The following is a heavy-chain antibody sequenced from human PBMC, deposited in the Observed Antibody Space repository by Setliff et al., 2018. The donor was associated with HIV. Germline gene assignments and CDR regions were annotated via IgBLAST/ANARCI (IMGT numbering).Heavy chain of an antibody. CDR2: IKSKTDGGTI. CDR3: TTRSGWHYSYYMDV. J-gene: IGHJ6*03. D-gene: IGHD6-19*01. CDR1: GLTFSNAW. V-gene: IGHV3-15*01. Sequence: GESLTISCAASGLTFSNAWMSWVRQAPGKGLEWVGRIKSKTDGGTIDYAAPVKGRFTISRDDAKNTLYLQMNSLKTEDTAVYYCTTRSGWHYSYYMDVWGKGTTVTVSS.